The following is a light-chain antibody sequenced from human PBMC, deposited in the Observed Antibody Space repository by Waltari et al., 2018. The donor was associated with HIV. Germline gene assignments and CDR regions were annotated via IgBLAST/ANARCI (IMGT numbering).Light chain of an antibody. CDR3: NSRDSSGNHWV. V-gene: IGLV3-19*01. J-gene: IGLJ3*02. CDR2: GKN. Sequence: SSELTQDPAVSVALGQTVRITCQGDSLSSYYASWYQQQPGQAPVLVIYGKNNRPSGIPDRFSGSSSGNTASLTITGAQAEDEADYYCNSRDSSGNHWVFGGGTKLTVL. CDR1: SLSSYY.